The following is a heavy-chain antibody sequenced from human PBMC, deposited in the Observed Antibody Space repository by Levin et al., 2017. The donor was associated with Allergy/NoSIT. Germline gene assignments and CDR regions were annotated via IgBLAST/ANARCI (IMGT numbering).Heavy chain of an antibody. V-gene: IGHV3-43D*03. CDR2: VSWDGGSA. CDR3: AKDKLSHAPSGIDY. J-gene: IGHJ4*02. D-gene: IGHD3-10*01. CDR1: GFIFDDYA. Sequence: QSGESLKISCAASGFIFDDYAMHWVRQAPGKGLEWVSLVSWDGGSAYYADSVKGRFTISRDNSKNSLYLQMHTLRAEDTALYYCAKDKLSHAPSGIDYWGQGTLVTVSS.